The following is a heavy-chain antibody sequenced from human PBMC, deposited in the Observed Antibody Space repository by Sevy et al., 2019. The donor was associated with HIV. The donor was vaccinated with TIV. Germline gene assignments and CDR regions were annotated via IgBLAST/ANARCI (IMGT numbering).Heavy chain of an antibody. J-gene: IGHJ4*02. V-gene: IGHV1-18*01. CDR3: ARVPYDSSGYYPSYFDY. CDR1: GYTFTSYG. Sequence: ASVKVSCKASGYTFTSYGISWVRQAPGQGLEWMGWISAYNGNTNYAQKLQGRVTMTTDTSTSTAYMELRSLRSDDTAVYYCARVPYDSSGYYPSYFDYWGQGTLVTISS. D-gene: IGHD3-22*01. CDR2: ISAYNGNT.